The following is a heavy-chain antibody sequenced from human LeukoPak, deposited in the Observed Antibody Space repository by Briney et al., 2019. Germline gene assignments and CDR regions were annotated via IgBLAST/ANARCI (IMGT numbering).Heavy chain of an antibody. CDR2: INSDGSST. CDR3: ARVRTVTGIGGYDY. CDR1: GFXFSGSW. V-gene: IGHV3-74*01. D-gene: IGHD2-21*02. J-gene: IGHJ4*02. Sequence: PGGSLRLSCGASGFXFSGSWMHWVRQAPGKGLVWVSRINSDGSSTTYADSVKGRFTISRDNAKNTLYLELNSLRAEDTVLYYCARVRTVTGIGGYDYWGQGTLVTVSS.